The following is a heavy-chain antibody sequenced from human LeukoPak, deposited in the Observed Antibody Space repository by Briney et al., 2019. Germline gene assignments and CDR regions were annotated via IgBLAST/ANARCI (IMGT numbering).Heavy chain of an antibody. CDR1: GGSISSGGYY. CDR3: ARVRAVAATLYNWFDP. V-gene: IGHV4-31*03. J-gene: IGHJ5*02. Sequence: SETLSLTCTVSGGSISSGGYYWSWIRQHPGKGLEWIGYIYYSGSTYYNPSLKSRVTISVDTSKNQFSLKLSSVTAADTAVYYCARVRAVAATLYNWFDPWGQGTLVTVSS. D-gene: IGHD2-15*01. CDR2: IYYSGST.